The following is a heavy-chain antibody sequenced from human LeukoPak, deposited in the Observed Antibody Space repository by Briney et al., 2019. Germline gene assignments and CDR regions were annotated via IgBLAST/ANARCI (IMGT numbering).Heavy chain of an antibody. V-gene: IGHV3-23*01. CDR3: VRGVSRDLVTGYGNAFII. J-gene: IGHJ3*02. D-gene: IGHD3-9*01. CDR1: GFTFSSYA. CDR2: ISGSGGST. Sequence: RSGGSLRLSCAASGFTFSSYAMSWVRQAPGKGLEWVSAISGSGGSTYYADSVKGRFTISRDNSKNTLYLQMNSLRAEDTAVYYCVRGVSRDLVTGYGNAFIIWGQGTMVTVSS.